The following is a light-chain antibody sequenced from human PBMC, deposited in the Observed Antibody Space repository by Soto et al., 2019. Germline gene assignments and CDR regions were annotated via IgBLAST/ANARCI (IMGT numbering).Light chain of an antibody. CDR1: QSISSW. Sequence: DIQMTQAPSALSASVEDRVTITCRASQSISSWLAWYQQKPGKAPKVLIYKASSLESGVPSRFSGSGSVTEFTLTISSLQPDDFATYYCQQYNTYPWTFGQGTKV. J-gene: IGKJ1*01. V-gene: IGKV1-5*03. CDR3: QQYNTYPWT. CDR2: KAS.